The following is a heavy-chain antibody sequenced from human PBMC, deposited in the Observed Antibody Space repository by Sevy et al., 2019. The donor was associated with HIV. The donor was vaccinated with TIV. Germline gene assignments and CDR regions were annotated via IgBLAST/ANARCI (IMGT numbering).Heavy chain of an antibody. CDR2: IIPIFGTA. J-gene: IGHJ6*02. CDR1: GGTFSSYA. V-gene: IGHV1-69*13. D-gene: IGHD2-2*02. Sequence: AAVKVSCKASGGTFSSYAISWVGQAPGQGLEWMGGIIPIFGTANYAQKFQGRVTITADESTSTAYMELSSLRSEDTAVYYCARDSPDIVLIPAAIGGMDVWGQGTWVTVSS. CDR3: ARDSPDIVLIPAAIGGMDV.